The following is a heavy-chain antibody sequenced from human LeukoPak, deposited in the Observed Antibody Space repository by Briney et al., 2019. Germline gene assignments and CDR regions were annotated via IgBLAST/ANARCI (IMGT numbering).Heavy chain of an antibody. D-gene: IGHD3-3*01. CDR3: ARAPITIFGVVPDDY. CDR1: GGTFSSYA. V-gene: IGHV1-69*13. Sequence: GASVKVSCKASGGTFSSYAISWVRQAPGQGLEWMGGIIPIFGTANYAQKFQGRVTITADESTSTAYMELSSLRSEDTAMYYCARAPITIFGVVPDDYWGQGTLVTVSS. CDR2: IIPIFGTA. J-gene: IGHJ4*02.